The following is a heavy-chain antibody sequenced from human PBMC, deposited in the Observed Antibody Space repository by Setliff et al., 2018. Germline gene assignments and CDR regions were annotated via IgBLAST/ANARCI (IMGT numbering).Heavy chain of an antibody. CDR3: ARARYCSSTSCYYYYYMDV. CDR1: GFTFSSYW. J-gene: IGHJ6*03. D-gene: IGHD2-2*01. CDR2: IQQDGSEK. Sequence: GGSLRLSCAASGFTFSSYWMSWVRQAPGKGLEWVANIQQDGSEKYHVDSVMGRFTISRDNAKNTLYLQMNSLRAEDTAVYYCARARYCSSTSCYYYYYMDVWGKGTPVTVSS. V-gene: IGHV3-7*01.